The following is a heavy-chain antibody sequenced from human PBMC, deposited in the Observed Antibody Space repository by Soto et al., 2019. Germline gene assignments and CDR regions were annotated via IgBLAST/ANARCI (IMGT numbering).Heavy chain of an antibody. D-gene: IGHD2-2*01. CDR3: ARSTSPAFFDS. CDR2: LNSDGSII. V-gene: IGHV3-74*01. CDR1: EFTFSNYW. Sequence: EVQLVESGGGLVQPGGSLRLSCAASEFTFSNYWMHWVRQAPGKGLVWVSRLNSDGSIINYVDSVKGRFTSSRDNAKNTLYLQMNRLRAEDTAVYYCARSTSPAFFDSWGQGTLVTVSS. J-gene: IGHJ4*02.